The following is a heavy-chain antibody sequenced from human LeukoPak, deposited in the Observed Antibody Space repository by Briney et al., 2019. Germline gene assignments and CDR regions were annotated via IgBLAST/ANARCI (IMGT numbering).Heavy chain of an antibody. D-gene: IGHD3-22*01. J-gene: IGHJ2*01. V-gene: IGHV3-53*01. Sequence: GGSLRLSCAASGFTVSSNYMSWVRQAPGKGLEWVSVIFRGGSTYYADSVKGRFTISRDNSKNTLYLQMNSLRAEDTALYYCARDRRYYDSSGYYFHWYFDLWGRGTLVTVSS. CDR2: IFRGGST. CDR1: GFTVSSNY. CDR3: ARDRRYYDSSGYYFHWYFDL.